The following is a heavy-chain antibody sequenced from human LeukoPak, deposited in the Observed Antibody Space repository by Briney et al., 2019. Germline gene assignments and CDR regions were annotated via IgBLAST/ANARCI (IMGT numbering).Heavy chain of an antibody. V-gene: IGHV3-23*01. CDR3: AKDRGIAVVGRDGDDYMDV. Sequence: PGGSLRLSCAASGFTFSSYGMSWVRQAPGKGLEWVSAISGSGGSTYYADSVKGRFTISRDNSKSTLYLQMNSLRAEDTAVYYCAKDRGIAVVGRDGDDYMDVWGKGTTVTISS. CDR2: ISGSGGST. D-gene: IGHD6-19*01. CDR1: GFTFSSYG. J-gene: IGHJ6*03.